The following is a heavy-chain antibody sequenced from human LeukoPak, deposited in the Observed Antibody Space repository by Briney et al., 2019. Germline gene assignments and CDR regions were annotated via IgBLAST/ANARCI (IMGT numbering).Heavy chain of an antibody. Sequence: GSLRLSCAASGFTFSSYEMNWVRQAPGKGLEWVSYISSSGSTIYYADSVKGRFTISRDNAKNSLYLQMNSLRAEDTAVYYCARSDYDILTGYYNSFGYWGQGTLVTVSS. CDR3: ARSDYDILTGYYNSFGY. V-gene: IGHV3-48*03. D-gene: IGHD3-9*01. CDR1: GFTFSSYE. CDR2: ISSSGSTI. J-gene: IGHJ4*02.